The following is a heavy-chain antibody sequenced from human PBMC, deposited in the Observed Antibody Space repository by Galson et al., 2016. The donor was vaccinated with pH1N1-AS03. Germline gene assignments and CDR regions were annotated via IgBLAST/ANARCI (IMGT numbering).Heavy chain of an antibody. D-gene: IGHD1-26*01. V-gene: IGHV3-7*01. CDR3: VKGGTNFDS. CDR2: IRQDGSDK. J-gene: IGHJ4*02. CDR1: GFTFSSSW. Sequence: LRLSCAASGFTFSSSWMSWVRQAPGKGLEWVANIRQDGSDKYYVDSVRGRFTISRDNAKNSLYLQMNSLRAEDTAVYYCVKGGTNFDSWGQGTLVTVPS.